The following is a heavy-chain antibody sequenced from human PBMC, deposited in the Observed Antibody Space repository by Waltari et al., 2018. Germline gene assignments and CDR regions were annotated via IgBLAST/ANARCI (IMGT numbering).Heavy chain of an antibody. CDR1: GGTFSSYA. D-gene: IGHD3-10*01. CDR2: SSPILGIA. V-gene: IGHV1-69*09. Sequence: QVQLVQSGAEVKKPGSSVKVSCKASGGTFSSYAISWVRQAPGQGIEWMGRSSPILGIANYALKFQGRVTITADKSTSTAYMELSSLRSEDTAVYYCASELWFGELSHGMDVWGQGTTVTVSS. J-gene: IGHJ6*02. CDR3: ASELWFGELSHGMDV.